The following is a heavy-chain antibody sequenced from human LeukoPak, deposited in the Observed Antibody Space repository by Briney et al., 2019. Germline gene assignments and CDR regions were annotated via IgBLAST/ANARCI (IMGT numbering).Heavy chain of an antibody. J-gene: IGHJ3*02. Sequence: ASVKVSCKASGYTFTSYGISWVRQAPGQGLEWMGWISAYNGNTNYAQKLQGRVTMTTDTSTSTAYMELRSLRSDDTAVYYCARTFDSTAYHDAFDIWGQGTMVSVSS. D-gene: IGHD3-22*01. CDR1: GYTFTSYG. CDR2: ISAYNGNT. V-gene: IGHV1-18*01. CDR3: ARTFDSTAYHDAFDI.